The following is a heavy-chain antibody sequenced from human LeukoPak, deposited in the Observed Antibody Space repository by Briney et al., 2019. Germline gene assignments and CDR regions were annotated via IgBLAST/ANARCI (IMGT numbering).Heavy chain of an antibody. J-gene: IGHJ3*02. CDR1: GYTFTSYY. D-gene: IGHD3-22*01. V-gene: IGHV1-46*01. CDR3: ARARLNYYDSSGYRDAFDI. Sequence: ASVKVSCKASGYTFTSYYMHWVRQAPGQGLEWMGIINPSGGSTSYAQKFQGRVTMTRDTSTSTVYMELSSLRSEDTAVYYCARARLNYYDSSGYRDAFDIWGQGTMVTVSS. CDR2: INPSGGST.